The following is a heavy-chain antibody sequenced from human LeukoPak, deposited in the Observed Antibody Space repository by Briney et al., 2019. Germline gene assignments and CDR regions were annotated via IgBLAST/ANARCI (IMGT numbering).Heavy chain of an antibody. D-gene: IGHD2-2*01. CDR2: IYYSGST. J-gene: IGHJ6*04. Sequence: SQTLSLTCTVSGGSISSGDYYWSWIRQPPGKGLEWIGYIYYSGSTYYNPSLKSRVTISVDTSKNQFSLKLSSVTAADTAVYYCAREIVVAPAAMEDYYYYYGMDVWGKGTTVTVSS. V-gene: IGHV4-30-4*01. CDR1: GGSISSGDYY. CDR3: AREIVVAPAAMEDYYYYYGMDV.